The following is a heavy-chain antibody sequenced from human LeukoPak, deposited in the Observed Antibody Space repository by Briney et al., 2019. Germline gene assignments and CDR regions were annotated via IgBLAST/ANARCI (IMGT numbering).Heavy chain of an antibody. J-gene: IGHJ4*02. CDR1: GYTFTGYY. D-gene: IGHD6-19*01. Sequence: ASVKVSCKASGYTFTGYYMHWVRQAPGQGLEWMGIINSSGGSTSYAQKFQGRVTMTRDTSTSTVYMELSGLRSDDTAVYYCARGDRVAGPFDYWGQGTLVTVSS. V-gene: IGHV1-46*01. CDR3: ARGDRVAGPFDY. CDR2: INSSGGST.